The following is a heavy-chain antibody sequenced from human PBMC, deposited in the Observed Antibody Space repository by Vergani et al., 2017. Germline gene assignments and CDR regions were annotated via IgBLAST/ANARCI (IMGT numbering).Heavy chain of an antibody. D-gene: IGHD3-3*02. CDR1: GFTFSSYS. V-gene: IGHV3-21*01. CDR3: ARDLAQYWYCDL. CDR2: ISSSSSDI. Sequence: EVQLVESGGGLVKPGGSLRLSCAASGFTFSSYSMNWVRQAPGKGLEWVSSISSSSSDIYYADSVKGRCTIARDNAKNSLYLQMNSLRAKDTDVYYCARDLAQYWYCDLWGRGTLVTVSS. J-gene: IGHJ2*01.